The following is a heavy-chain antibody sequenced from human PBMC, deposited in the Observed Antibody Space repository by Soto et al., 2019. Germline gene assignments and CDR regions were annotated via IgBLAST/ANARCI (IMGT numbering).Heavy chain of an antibody. CDR1: GFTFSSYA. V-gene: IGHV3-30-3*01. CDR2: ISYDGSNK. Sequence: GGSLRLSCAASGFTFSSYAMHWVRQAPGKGLEWVAVISYDGSNKYYADSVKGRFTISRDNSKNTLYLQMNSLRAEDTAVYYCARSKRIAVAGILDYWGQGTLVTVSS. CDR3: ARSKRIAVAGILDY. J-gene: IGHJ4*02. D-gene: IGHD6-19*01.